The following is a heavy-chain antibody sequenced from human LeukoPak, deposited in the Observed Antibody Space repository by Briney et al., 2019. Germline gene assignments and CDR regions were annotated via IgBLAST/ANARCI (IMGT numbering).Heavy chain of an antibody. CDR3: ARGGLAVAGTPLHYFDY. CDR1: GYTFTSYY. D-gene: IGHD6-19*01. V-gene: IGHV1-46*01. Sequence: ASVKVSCKASGYTFTSYYMHWVRQAPGQGLEWMGIINPSGGSTSYAQKFQGRVTMTRDTSTSTVYMELSSLRSEDTAMYYCARGGLAVAGTPLHYFDYWGQGTLVTVSS. J-gene: IGHJ4*02. CDR2: INPSGGST.